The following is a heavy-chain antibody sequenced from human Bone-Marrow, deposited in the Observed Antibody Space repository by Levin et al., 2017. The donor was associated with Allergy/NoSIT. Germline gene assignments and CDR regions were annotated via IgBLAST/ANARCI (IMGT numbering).Heavy chain of an antibody. CDR3: AKAPASYSSSAYYFDY. J-gene: IGHJ4*02. CDR1: GFTFSSYA. Sequence: SGGSLRLSCAASGFTFSSYAMSWVRQAPGKGLEWVSAISGTGGSAYYADSVKGRFTISRDNSKNTLFLQMNSLRAEDTAVYYCAKAPASYSSSAYYFDYWGQGTLVTVSS. D-gene: IGHD6-6*01. CDR2: ISGTGGSA. V-gene: IGHV3-23*01.